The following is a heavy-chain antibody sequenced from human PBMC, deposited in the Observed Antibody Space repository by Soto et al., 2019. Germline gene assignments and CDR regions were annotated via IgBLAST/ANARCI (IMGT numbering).Heavy chain of an antibody. CDR3: ARIQSTPYYYDSSGKNDAFDI. J-gene: IGHJ3*02. V-gene: IGHV2-70*01. CDR1: WLSLITSGMC. CDR2: IEWDDDK. Sequence: SGPTLVNPTQSLTLTCTFSWLSLITSGMCVSWIRQPPGKALESLALIEWDDDKYYSTSLKTRLTISKDTSKNQVVLTMTNMDPVDTATYYCARIQSTPYYYDSSGKNDAFDIWGQGTMVTVSS. D-gene: IGHD3-22*01.